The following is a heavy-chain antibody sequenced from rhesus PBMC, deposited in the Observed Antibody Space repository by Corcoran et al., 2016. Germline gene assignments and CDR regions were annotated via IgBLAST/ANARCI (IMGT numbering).Heavy chain of an antibody. D-gene: IGHD3-34*01. Sequence: EVQLVESGGGLVQPGGSLRLSCAASGFTFSDYYMSWVRPAPGKGLELVSSICYSSSYISYSDSVKGRFTISRDNAKNSLSLQMNSLKTEDTAVYYCTRLGPLGYYFDYWGQGVLVTVSS. CDR2: ICYSSSYI. J-gene: IGHJ4*01. CDR3: TRLGPLGYYFDY. V-gene: IGHV3-136*01. CDR1: GFTFSDYY.